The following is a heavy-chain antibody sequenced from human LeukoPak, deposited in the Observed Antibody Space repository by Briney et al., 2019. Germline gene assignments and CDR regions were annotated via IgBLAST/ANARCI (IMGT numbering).Heavy chain of an antibody. J-gene: IGHJ4*02. D-gene: IGHD6-19*01. CDR3: AKVRWDNSGWYYLDN. CDR2: IGSTSSDI. V-gene: IGHV3-21*01. CDR1: GFTLSSYS. Sequence: GGSLRLSCAASGFTLSSYSMNWVRQAPGKGLEWVSSIGSTSSDISYADSVKGRFTISRDNAKNSLYLQMNSLTDEDTAVYYCAKVRWDNSGWYYLDNWGQGTLVTVSS.